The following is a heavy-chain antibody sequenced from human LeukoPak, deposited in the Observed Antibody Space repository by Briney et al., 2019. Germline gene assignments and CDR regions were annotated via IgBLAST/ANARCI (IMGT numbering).Heavy chain of an antibody. CDR3: ASVFDS. CDR1: GW. J-gene: IGHJ4*02. V-gene: IGHV3-74*01. Sequence: GGSLRLSCAGSGWMHWVRQAPGKGLVWVSGINDLGTATYYADSVKGRFTISRDNAKNTVSLQMNSLSAEDTAVYYCASVFDSWGQGFLVTVSS. CDR2: INDLGTAT.